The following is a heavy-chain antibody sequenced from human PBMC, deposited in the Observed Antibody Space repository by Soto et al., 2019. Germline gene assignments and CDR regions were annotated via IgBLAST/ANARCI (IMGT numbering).Heavy chain of an antibody. CDR2: ISAYNGNT. CDR3: ARDPGPVSYYDFWSGYYYYYGMDV. Sequence: ASVKVSCKASGYTFTSYGISWVRQAPGQGLEWMGWISAYNGNTNYAQKLQGRVTMTTDTSTSTAYMELRSLRSDDTAVYYCARDPGPVSYYDFWSGYYYYYGMDVWGQGTTVTVSS. J-gene: IGHJ6*02. CDR1: GYTFTSYG. D-gene: IGHD3-3*01. V-gene: IGHV1-18*04.